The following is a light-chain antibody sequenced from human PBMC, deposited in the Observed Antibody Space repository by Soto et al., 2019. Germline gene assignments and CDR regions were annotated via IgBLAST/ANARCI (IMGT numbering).Light chain of an antibody. Sequence: AIQMTQSPSSLSASVGDRVTITCRASQDIRTELGWYQQRPGEAPKLLIYASSNLQSGVPSRFSGSGSGTDFTLTINSLQPVYVATYYCLQDFNYPRTFGQGPKVEI. CDR3: LQDFNYPRT. V-gene: IGKV1-6*01. J-gene: IGKJ1*01. CDR2: ASS. CDR1: QDIRTE.